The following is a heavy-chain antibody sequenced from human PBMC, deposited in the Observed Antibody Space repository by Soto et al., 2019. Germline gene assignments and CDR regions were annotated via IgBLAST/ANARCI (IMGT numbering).Heavy chain of an antibody. CDR2: IYYSGST. Sequence: PSETLSLTCTVSCGSISSGDYYWSWIRQPPGKGLEWIGYIYYSGSTYYNPSLKSRVTISVDTSKNQFSLKLSSVTAADTAVYYCARGPVAGDYYGMDVWGQGTTVTVSS. CDR3: ARGPVAGDYYGMDV. CDR1: CGSISSGDYY. D-gene: IGHD6-19*01. J-gene: IGHJ6*02. V-gene: IGHV4-30-4*01.